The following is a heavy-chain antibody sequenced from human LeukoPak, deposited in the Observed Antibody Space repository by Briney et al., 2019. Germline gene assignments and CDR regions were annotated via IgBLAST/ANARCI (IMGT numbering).Heavy chain of an antibody. D-gene: IGHD3-10*01. CDR3: ARANCIYGSFVY. Sequence: SETLSLTCTVSGGSIDDYHWSWIRQPAGKGLEWIGRVYTSGSTNYNPSLKSRVTMSLDTSKNQFSLRLRSLTAADTAVYYCARANCIYGSFVYWGQGTLVTISS. J-gene: IGHJ4*02. CDR2: VYTSGST. V-gene: IGHV4-4*07. CDR1: GGSIDDYH.